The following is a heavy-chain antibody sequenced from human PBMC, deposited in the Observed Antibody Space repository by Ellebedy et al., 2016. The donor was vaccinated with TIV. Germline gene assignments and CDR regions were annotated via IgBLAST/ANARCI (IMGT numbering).Heavy chain of an antibody. J-gene: IGHJ4*02. CDR1: GLTFDDYA. CDR3: AKGLRRETVRGYYGAFDF. V-gene: IGHV3-9*01. Sequence: PGGSLRLSCSASGLTFDDYAMHWVRQAPGKGLEWVSTISWNSGSIAYADSVKGRFTISRYNAKNSLYLQMNSLRAEDTALYYCAKGLRRETVRGYYGAFDFWGPGTLVTVSS. D-gene: IGHD3-22*01. CDR2: ISWNSGSI.